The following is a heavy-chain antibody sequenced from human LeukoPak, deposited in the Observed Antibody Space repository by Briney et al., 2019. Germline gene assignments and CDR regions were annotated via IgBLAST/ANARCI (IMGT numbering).Heavy chain of an antibody. CDR2: MNPNSGNT. CDR1: GYTFTSYD. V-gene: IGHV1-8*03. Sequence: ASVKVSCKASGYTFTSYDINWVRQATGQGLEWMGWMNPNSGNTGYAQKFQGRVTITRNTSISTAYMELSSLRSEDTAVYYCARRAAAENYYYYYYMDVWGKGTTVIVSS. CDR3: ARRAAAENYYYYYYMDV. D-gene: IGHD6-13*01. J-gene: IGHJ6*03.